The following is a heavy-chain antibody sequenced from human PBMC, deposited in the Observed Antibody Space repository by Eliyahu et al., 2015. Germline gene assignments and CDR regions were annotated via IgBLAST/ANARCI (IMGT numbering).Heavy chain of an antibody. D-gene: IGHD2-2*01. CDR2: ISYDGSNK. Sequence: QVQLVESGGGVVQPGSXLXLXCAXSGFXFSSYGMHWVRQAPGKGREWVAVISYDGSNKYYADSVKGRFTISRDNSKNTLYLQMNSLRAEDTAVYYCARDGRTGPSQGAWGQGTLVTVSS. CDR3: ARDGRTGPSQGA. J-gene: IGHJ5*02. CDR1: GFXFSSYG. V-gene: IGHV3-30*03.